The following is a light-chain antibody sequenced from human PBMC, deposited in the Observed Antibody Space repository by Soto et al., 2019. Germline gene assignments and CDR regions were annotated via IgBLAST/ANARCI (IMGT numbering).Light chain of an antibody. J-gene: IGLJ3*02. CDR2: EVS. CDR1: SSDVGGYNY. V-gene: IGLV2-14*01. CDR3: SSYTTGSPLGVV. Sequence: QSVLTQPASVSGSPGQSITISCTGTSSDVGGYNYVSWYQQHPGKAPKLMIYEVSNRPSGVSNRFSGSKSGNTASLTISGLQAEDEADYCSSYTTGSPLGVVFGGGTKLTVL.